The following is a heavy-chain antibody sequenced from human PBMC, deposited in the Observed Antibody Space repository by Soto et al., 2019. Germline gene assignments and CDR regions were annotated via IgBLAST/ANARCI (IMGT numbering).Heavy chain of an antibody. J-gene: IGHJ4*02. CDR1: GDSISTYY. CDR2: IYYSGST. CDR3: AKANSGYGSFDH. Sequence: SETLSLTCTDSGDSISTYYCNWIRQFPGKGLEWIGYIYYSGSTKYNPSLKSRVTISIDKSKNQFSLKLTSVTAADTAVYYCAKANSGYGSFDHWGQGMLVTVS. V-gene: IGHV4-59*01. D-gene: IGHD5-12*01.